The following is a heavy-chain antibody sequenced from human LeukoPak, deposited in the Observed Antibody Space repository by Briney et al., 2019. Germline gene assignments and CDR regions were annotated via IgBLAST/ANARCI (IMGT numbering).Heavy chain of an antibody. CDR1: GFTFSSYA. V-gene: IGHV3-23*01. Sequence: PGGSLRLSCAASGFTFSSYAMSWVRQAPGEGLEWVSAISGSGGSTYYADSVKGRFTISRDNSKNTLYLQMNSLRAEDTAVYYCASPWPSVVRPSGDYWGQGTLVTVSS. D-gene: IGHD4-23*01. CDR3: ASPWPSVVRPSGDY. CDR2: ISGSGGST. J-gene: IGHJ4*02.